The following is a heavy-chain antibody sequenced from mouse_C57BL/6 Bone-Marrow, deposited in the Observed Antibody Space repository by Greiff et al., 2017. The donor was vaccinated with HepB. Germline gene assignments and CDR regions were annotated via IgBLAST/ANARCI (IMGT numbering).Heavy chain of an antibody. CDR2: ISSGGSYT. Sequence: EVKLMESGGDLVKPGGSLKLSCAASGFTFSSYGMSWVRQTPDKRLEWVATISSGGSYTYYPDSVKGRFTISRDNAKNTLYLQMSSLKSEDTAMYYCARVNYAFAYWGQGTLVTVSA. J-gene: IGHJ3*01. V-gene: IGHV5-6*01. CDR3: ARVNYAFAY. D-gene: IGHD2-1*01. CDR1: GFTFSSYG.